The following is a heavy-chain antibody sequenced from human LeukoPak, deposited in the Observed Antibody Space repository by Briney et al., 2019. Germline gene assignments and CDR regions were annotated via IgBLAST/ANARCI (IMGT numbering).Heavy chain of an antibody. D-gene: IGHD3-22*01. CDR3: AKLGVVITNAFDI. V-gene: IGHV3-9*01. CDR1: GFTFDDYA. CDR2: ISWNGGNI. Sequence: GGSLRLSCAASGFTFDDYAMHWVRQAPGKGLEWVSGISWNGGNIGYADSVKGRFTISRDNAKNSLYLQMNSLRAEDTALYYCAKLGVVITNAFDIWGQGTMVTVSS. J-gene: IGHJ3*02.